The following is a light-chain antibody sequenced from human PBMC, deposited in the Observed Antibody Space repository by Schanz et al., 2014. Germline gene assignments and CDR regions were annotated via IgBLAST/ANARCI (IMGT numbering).Light chain of an antibody. CDR3: QQYSRARWT. J-gene: IGKJ1*01. V-gene: IGKV3-20*01. CDR2: GAS. Sequence: EIVLTQSPGTLSLSPGERATLSCRASQTVSSNYLAWYQQKPGQAPRLLIYGASTRATGIPDRFSGSGSGTDFTLTISRLEPEDFAVYYCQQYSRARWTFGQGTKVEIK. CDR1: QTVSSNY.